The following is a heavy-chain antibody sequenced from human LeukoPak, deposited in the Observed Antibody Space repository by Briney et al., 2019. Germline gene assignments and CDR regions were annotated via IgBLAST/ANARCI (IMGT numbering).Heavy chain of an antibody. D-gene: IGHD3-10*01. CDR2: IWHDGSHK. V-gene: IGHV3-33*01. CDR3: AREIFGSGSYSDF. Sequence: GRSLRLSCAASGFAFNTYAMHWVRQAPGQGLEWVALIWHDGSHKFYSNSVRGQFTISRDNSKNTVSLQMNNLRPEDTAVYYCAREIFGSGSYSDFGGQGTLVTVSS. J-gene: IGHJ4*02. CDR1: GFAFNTYA.